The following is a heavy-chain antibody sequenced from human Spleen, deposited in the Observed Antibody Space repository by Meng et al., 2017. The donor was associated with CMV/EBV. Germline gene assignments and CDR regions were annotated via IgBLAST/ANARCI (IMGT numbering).Heavy chain of an antibody. V-gene: IGHV3-21*01. CDR1: GFTFSSYS. D-gene: IGHD3-3*01. CDR2: ISSSSSYI. CDR3: ARDSAYYDFWSGYYKWDYFDY. J-gene: IGHJ4*02. Sequence: GESLKISCAASGFTFSSYSMNWVRQAPGKGLEWVSFISSSSSYIYYADSVKGRFTISRDNAKNSLYLQMNSLRAEDTAVYYCARDSAYYDFWSGYYKWDYFDYWGQGTLVTVSS.